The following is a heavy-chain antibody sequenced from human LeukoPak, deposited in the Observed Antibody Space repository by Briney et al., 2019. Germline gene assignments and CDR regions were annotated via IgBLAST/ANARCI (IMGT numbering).Heavy chain of an antibody. CDR1: GGSISSYY. D-gene: IGHD2-2*01. V-gene: IGHV4-4*07. CDR2: IYTSGST. Sequence: SETLSLTCTVSGGSISSYYWSWIRQPAGKGLEWIGRIYTSGSTNYNPSLKSRVTMSVDTSKNQFSLKLSSVTAADTAVYYCAREGNIVVVPAANDYYYYYMDVWGEGTTVTVSS. J-gene: IGHJ6*03. CDR3: AREGNIVVVPAANDYYYYYMDV.